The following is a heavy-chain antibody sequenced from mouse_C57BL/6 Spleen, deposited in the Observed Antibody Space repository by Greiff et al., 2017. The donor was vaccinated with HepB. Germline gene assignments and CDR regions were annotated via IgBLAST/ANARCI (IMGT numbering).Heavy chain of an antibody. V-gene: IGHV6-3*01. CDR1: GFTFSNYW. Sequence: EVQRVESGGGLVQPGGSMKLSCVASGFTFSNYWMNWVRQSPEKGLEWVAQIRLKSDNYATHYAESVKGRFTISRDESKSSVYLQMNNLRAEDTGMYYCTDAIDYYAMDYWGQGTSVTVSS. J-gene: IGHJ4*01. CDR2: IRLKSDNYAT. CDR3: TDAIDYYAMDY.